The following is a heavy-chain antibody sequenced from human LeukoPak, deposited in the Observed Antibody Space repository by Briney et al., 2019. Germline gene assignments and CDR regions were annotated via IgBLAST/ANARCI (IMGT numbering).Heavy chain of an antibody. CDR3: ASSLRYFDWTSFDY. Sequence: GGSLRLSCAASGFTFSTYVMSWVRQAPGKGLEWVSGISGSGGGTYYADSVKGRFTISRDNSKNTLYLQMNSLRAEDTAVYYCASSLRYFDWTSFDYWGQGTLVTVSS. D-gene: IGHD3-9*01. CDR1: GFTFSTYV. V-gene: IGHV3-23*01. J-gene: IGHJ4*02. CDR2: ISGSGGGT.